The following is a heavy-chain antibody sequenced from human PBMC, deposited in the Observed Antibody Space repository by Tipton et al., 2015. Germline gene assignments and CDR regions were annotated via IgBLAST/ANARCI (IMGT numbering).Heavy chain of an antibody. D-gene: IGHD3-9*01. CDR2: LYFSGST. V-gene: IGHV4-39*07. CDR3: ACQDYDSLTRDYQTVDY. CDR1: GGSISTTNYY. J-gene: IGHJ4*02. Sequence: QLVQSGAEVKPSETLSLTCTVSGGSISTTNYYWAWIRQPPGKGLEWIGSLYFSGSTYYNPSLKSRFTMSRDTSKNQFSLKLTSVTAADTAVYYCACQDYDSLTRDYQTVDYWGQGTLVTVSS.